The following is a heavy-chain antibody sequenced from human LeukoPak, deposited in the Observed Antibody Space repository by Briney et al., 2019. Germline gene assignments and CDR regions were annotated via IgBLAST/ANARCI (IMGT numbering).Heavy chain of an antibody. Sequence: GGSLRLSCTASGFTFGDYAMSWFRQAPGKGLEWVGFIRSKAYGGTTEYAASVKGRFTISRDDSKSIAYLQMNSLKTEDTAVYYCTREGPRGGFDYWGQGTLVTVSS. CDR3: TREGPRGGFDY. J-gene: IGHJ4*02. D-gene: IGHD2-15*01. CDR2: IRSKAYGGTT. CDR1: GFTFGDYA. V-gene: IGHV3-49*03.